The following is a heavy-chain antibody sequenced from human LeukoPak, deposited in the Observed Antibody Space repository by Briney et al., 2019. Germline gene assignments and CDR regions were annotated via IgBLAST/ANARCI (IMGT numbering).Heavy chain of an antibody. CDR3: AKVAMSGSSFDY. D-gene: IGHD3-10*01. CDR1: RFTFSSYA. CDR2: ISGSGIST. J-gene: IGHJ4*02. V-gene: IGHV3-23*01. Sequence: GGSLRLSCAASRFTFSSYAMSWVRQAPGKRLEWVSAISGSGISTYYADSVKGRFTISRDNSKNMLYLQMNSLRVEDTAVYYCAKVAMSGSSFDYWGQGTLVTVSS.